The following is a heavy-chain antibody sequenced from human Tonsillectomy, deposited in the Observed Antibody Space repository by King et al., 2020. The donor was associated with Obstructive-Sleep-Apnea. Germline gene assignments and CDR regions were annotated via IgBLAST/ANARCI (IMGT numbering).Heavy chain of an antibody. CDR1: GYTFNGYQ. Sequence: VQLVQSGAEVKKAGASVKVSCKASGYTFNGYQMHWVRQAPGQGLEWMGWINPNSGGTNYAQKFQGRVTMTRDTYISTAYMELSRLRSDDTAVYYCARLYSDYPMYYFDYWGQGTPVTVSS. J-gene: IGHJ4*02. CDR3: ARLYSDYPMYYFDY. D-gene: IGHD4-11*01. V-gene: IGHV1-2*02. CDR2: INPNSGGT.